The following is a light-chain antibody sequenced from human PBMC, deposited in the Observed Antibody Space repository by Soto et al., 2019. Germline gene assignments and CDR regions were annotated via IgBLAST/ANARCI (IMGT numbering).Light chain of an antibody. V-gene: IGLV2-14*01. CDR3: SSYTSSSTVV. CDR1: SSDVGGYNY. J-gene: IGLJ2*01. Sequence: QSALTQPASVSGSPGQSITISCTGTSSDVGGYNYVSWYQQHPGKAPKLMIYDLSNRPSGVSNRFSGSKSGNTASLTISGLRAEDEADYYCSSYTSSSTVVFGGGTKLTVL. CDR2: DLS.